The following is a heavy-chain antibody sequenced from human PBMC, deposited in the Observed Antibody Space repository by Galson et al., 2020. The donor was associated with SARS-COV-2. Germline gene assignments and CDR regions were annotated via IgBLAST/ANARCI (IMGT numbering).Heavy chain of an antibody. CDR2: ISSSGSTI. J-gene: IGHJ5*02. CDR3: ARDSGQDSRMRGWVDP. Sequence: NSGGSLRLSCAASGFTFSDYYMSWIRQAPGKGLEWVSYISSSGSTIYYADSVKGRFTISRDNAKNSLYLQMNSLRVEDTAVYYCARDSGQDSRMRGWVDPWGQGTLVTVSS. D-gene: IGHD3-22*01. V-gene: IGHV3-11*01. CDR1: GFTFSDYY.